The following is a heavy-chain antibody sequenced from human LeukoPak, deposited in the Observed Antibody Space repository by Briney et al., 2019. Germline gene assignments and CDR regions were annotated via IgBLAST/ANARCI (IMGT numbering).Heavy chain of an antibody. CDR3: AKVPTSSGPQGWFDP. D-gene: IGHD1-26*01. J-gene: IGHJ5*02. CDR2: ISGSGGGT. Sequence: PGGSLRLSCAASGFTFSSYAMSWVRQAPGKGLGWVSAISGSGGGTYYADSVKGRFTISRDNSKNTLYLQMNSLRAEDTAVYYCAKVPTSSGPQGWFDPWGQGTLVTVSS. V-gene: IGHV3-23*01. CDR1: GFTFSSYA.